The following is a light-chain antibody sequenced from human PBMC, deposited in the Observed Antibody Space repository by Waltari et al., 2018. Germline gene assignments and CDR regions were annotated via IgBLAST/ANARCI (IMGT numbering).Light chain of an antibody. CDR1: LLATKY. J-gene: IGLJ2*01. Sequence: SYELTQPSSVSVSPGQTARITCSGDLLATKYARWFQQRPGPAPVVVSYKGSERPSGSPERVSGSSSGTTVTLTISGAQVEDEADYYCYSATDNNLGIFGGGTKLTVL. CDR3: YSATDNNLGI. V-gene: IGLV3-27*01. CDR2: KGS.